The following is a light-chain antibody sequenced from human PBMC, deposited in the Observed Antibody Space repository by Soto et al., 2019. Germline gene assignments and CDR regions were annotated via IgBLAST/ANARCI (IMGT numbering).Light chain of an antibody. Sequence: QSALTQPPSASGSPGQSVTISCTGTSSDVGGYNYVYWYQQHPGKAPKLMIYEVSKRPSGVPDRFSGSKSGNTASLTVSGLQAEDEADYYCSSYAGSNRRVVFGGGTQLTVL. J-gene: IGLJ2*01. CDR1: SSDVGGYNY. CDR3: SSYAGSNRRVV. V-gene: IGLV2-8*01. CDR2: EVS.